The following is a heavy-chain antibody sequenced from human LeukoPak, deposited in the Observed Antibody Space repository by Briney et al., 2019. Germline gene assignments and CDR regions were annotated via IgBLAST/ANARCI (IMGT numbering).Heavy chain of an antibody. J-gene: IGHJ6*02. CDR1: GRSISSDF. CDR2: IYNSGST. Sequence: SETLSLTCTVSGRSISSDFWSWMRQPPGKGLEWIGYIYNSGSTSYNPSLKSRATISVDTSNNQFSLNLSSVTAADTAVYYCARHRSYFGMDVWGHGTTVTVSS. CDR3: ARHRSYFGMDV. D-gene: IGHD3-10*01. V-gene: IGHV4-59*08.